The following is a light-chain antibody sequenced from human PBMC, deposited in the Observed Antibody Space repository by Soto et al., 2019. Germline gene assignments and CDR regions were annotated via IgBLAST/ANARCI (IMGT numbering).Light chain of an antibody. CDR1: QSVSSN. V-gene: IGKV3-15*01. J-gene: IGKJ1*01. CDR2: GAS. Sequence: EIVRTQSPATVSVSPGERATLSCRASQSVSSNLAWYQQKPGQAPRLLISGASTRATGIPARFSGSGSGTEFTLTISSLQSEDLAVYYCQQYNNWPPWTFGKGPRWIS. CDR3: QQYNNWPPWT.